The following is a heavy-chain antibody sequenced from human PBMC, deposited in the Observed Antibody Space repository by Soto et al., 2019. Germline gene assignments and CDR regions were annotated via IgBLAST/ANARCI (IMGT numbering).Heavy chain of an antibody. CDR3: ARAPRAEIPMTVGFNYFDH. J-gene: IGHJ4*02. CDR2: INHSGST. CDR1: GGSFSDYY. D-gene: IGHD3-22*01. V-gene: IGHV4-34*01. Sequence: SEALSLTCAVYGGSFSDYYWSWIRQPPGKGLEWIGEINHSGSTNYNPSLKSRVTISVDTSKNQFSLKLSSVTAADKAVYYCARAPRAEIPMTVGFNYFDHWGQGTLVTLFS.